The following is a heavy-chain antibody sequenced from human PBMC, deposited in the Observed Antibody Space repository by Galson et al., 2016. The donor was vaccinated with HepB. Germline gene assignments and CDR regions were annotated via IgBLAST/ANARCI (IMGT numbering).Heavy chain of an antibody. CDR2: ISDSGGRT. CDR3: AKDLWVGQQLAYYFDF. J-gene: IGHJ4*02. V-gene: IGHV3-23*01. D-gene: IGHD6-13*01. CDR1: EFTFSSYA. Sequence: SLRLSCAASEFTFSSYAMSWVRQAPGKGLEWVSSISDSGGRTNYADSVKGRFTVSRDNTKSTLYLQMNSLRAEDTAIYYCAKDLWVGQQLAYYFDFWGQGTLVTVSS.